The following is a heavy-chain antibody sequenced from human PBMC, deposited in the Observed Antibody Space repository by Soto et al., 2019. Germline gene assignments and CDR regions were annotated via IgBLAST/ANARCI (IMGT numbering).Heavy chain of an antibody. V-gene: IGHV4-34*01. CDR2: INHSGST. CDR3: ARRHSYSSSWWFDY. Sequence: SETLSLTCAVYGGSFSGYYWSWIRQPPGKGLEWIGEINHSGSTNYNPSLKSRVTISVDTSKNQFSLKLSSVTAADTAVYYCARRHSYSSSWWFDYWGQGTLVTVSS. CDR1: GGSFSGYY. J-gene: IGHJ4*02. D-gene: IGHD6-13*01.